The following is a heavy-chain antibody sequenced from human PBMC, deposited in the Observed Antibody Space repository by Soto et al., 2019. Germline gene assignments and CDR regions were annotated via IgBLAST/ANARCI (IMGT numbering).Heavy chain of an antibody. CDR2: ISGYNDNT. V-gene: IGHV1-18*04. D-gene: IGHD1-1*01. CDR1: GYTFTSYG. CDR3: AGNVTRIADSYYGMDV. Sequence: QVQLVQSGAEVKKPGASVKVSCKASGYTFTSYGINWVRQAPGQGLEWMGWISGYNDNTNYAQRLQGRVTMTTDTATSTAYMELRSLRSDDTAVYYCAGNVTRIADSYYGMDVWGQGTRVTVSS. J-gene: IGHJ6*02.